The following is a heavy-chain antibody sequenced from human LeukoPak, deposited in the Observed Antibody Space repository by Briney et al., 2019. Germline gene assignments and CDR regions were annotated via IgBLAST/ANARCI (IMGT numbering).Heavy chain of an antibody. D-gene: IGHD3-16*01. V-gene: IGHV4-39*01. CDR3: ARQGAFNY. J-gene: IGHJ4*02. CDR1: GGSISSSSYY. Sequence: PSETLSLTCTVSGGSISSSSYYWGWIRQPPGKGLEWIGSIYYSGCTYYNPSLKSRVTISVDTSKNQFSLKLSSVTAADTAVYYCARQGAFNYWGQGTLVTVSS. CDR2: IYYSGCT.